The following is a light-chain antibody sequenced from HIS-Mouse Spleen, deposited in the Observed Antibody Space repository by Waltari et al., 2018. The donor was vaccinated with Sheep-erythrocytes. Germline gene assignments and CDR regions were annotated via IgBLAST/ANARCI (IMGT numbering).Light chain of an antibody. CDR2: EVS. CDR3: SSYAGSNNYV. V-gene: IGLV2-8*01. J-gene: IGLJ1*01. CDR1: SSDVGGCNY. Sequence: QSALTQPPSASGSPGQSVTISCTATSSDVGGCNYVSWYQQHPGKAPKLMIYEVSKRPSGVPDRFSGSKSGNTASLTVSGLQAEDEADYYCSSYAGSNNYVFGTGTKVTVL.